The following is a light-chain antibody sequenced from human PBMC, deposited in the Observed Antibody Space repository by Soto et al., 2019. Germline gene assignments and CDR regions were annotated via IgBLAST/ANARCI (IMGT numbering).Light chain of an antibody. CDR1: SSDVGSYNL. J-gene: IGLJ3*02. V-gene: IGLV2-23*02. CDR2: EVS. CDR3: CSYAGSSAWV. Sequence: QSVLTQPASVSGSPGQSITISCTGTSSDVGSYNLVSWYQQHPGKAPNLMIYEVSKRPSGVSNRFSGSKSGNTASLTISGLQAEDEADYYCCSYAGSSAWVFGGGTKLTVL.